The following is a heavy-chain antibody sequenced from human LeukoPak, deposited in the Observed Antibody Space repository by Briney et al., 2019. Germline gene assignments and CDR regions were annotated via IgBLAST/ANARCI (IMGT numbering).Heavy chain of an antibody. CDR1: GYSISSGYY. D-gene: IGHD1-26*01. CDR3: ARGEAVGLGIEVGAFDI. J-gene: IGHJ3*02. V-gene: IGHV4-38-2*01. CDR2: FYRSGST. Sequence: SETLSLTCAVSGYSISSGYYWGWIRPPPGKGLEWIGSFYRSGSTYYNPSLKSRVTISVDTSKNQFSLNLSSVTAADTAVYYCARGEAVGLGIEVGAFDIWGQGTMVTVSS.